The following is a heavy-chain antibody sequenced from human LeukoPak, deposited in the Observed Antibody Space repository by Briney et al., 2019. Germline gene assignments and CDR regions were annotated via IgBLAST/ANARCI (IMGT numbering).Heavy chain of an antibody. CDR3: ARGTAWGHQDH. V-gene: IGHV3-66*01. CDR1: GFTFTSYA. J-gene: IGHJ4*02. CDR2: IYSSGNT. D-gene: IGHD7-27*01. Sequence: GGSLRLSCAASGFTFTSYAMSWVRQAPGKGLEWVSIIYSSGNTYYADSVKGRFTISRDNSKSMLYLQMNSLRAEDTAVYYCARGTAWGHQDHWGQGTLVTVSS.